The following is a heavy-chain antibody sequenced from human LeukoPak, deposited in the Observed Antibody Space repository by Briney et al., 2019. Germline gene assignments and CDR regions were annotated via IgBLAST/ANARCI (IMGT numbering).Heavy chain of an antibody. CDR1: GGSFSGYY. V-gene: IGHV4-34*01. CDR3: ARMTYGGIWFGRLDH. D-gene: IGHD3-10*01. CDR2: INHSGST. J-gene: IGHJ4*02. Sequence: SETLSLTCAVYGGSFSGYYWSWIRQPPGKGLEWIGEINHSGSTNYNPSLKSRVTISVDTSKNQFSLKLSSVTAEDTAVYHCARMTYGGIWFGRLDHWGQGTLVTVSS.